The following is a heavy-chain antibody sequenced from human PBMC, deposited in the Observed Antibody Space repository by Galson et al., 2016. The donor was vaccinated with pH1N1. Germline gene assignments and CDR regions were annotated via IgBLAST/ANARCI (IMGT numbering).Heavy chain of an antibody. CDR2: INAGEGDT. V-gene: IGHV1-3*01. D-gene: IGHD3-16*01. CDR3: ARGWGVKNPAFRPLYS. CDR1: GYSFTSSG. J-gene: IGHJ4*02. Sequence: SVKVSCKASGYSFTSSGIHWVRQAPGQRLEWMGWINAGEGDTKYSQKFQGRVTITRDTSASTAYMELRSPRSEDTAVDYCARGWGVKNPAFRPLYSWGQGTLVVVSS.